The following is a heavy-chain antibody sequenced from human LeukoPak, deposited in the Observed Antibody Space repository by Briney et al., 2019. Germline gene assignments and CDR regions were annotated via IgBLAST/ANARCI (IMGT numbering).Heavy chain of an antibody. CDR2: IKQDGSEK. J-gene: IGHJ4*02. CDR1: GFTFSTYW. V-gene: IGHV3-7*01. Sequence: GGSLRLSCVASGFTFSTYWMNWVRQAPGKGLEWVANIKQDGSEKYYVDSVKGRFTISRDNAKNSLYLQMNSLRVEDTAVYYCAVGGIWGQGTLVTVSS. CDR3: AVGGI.